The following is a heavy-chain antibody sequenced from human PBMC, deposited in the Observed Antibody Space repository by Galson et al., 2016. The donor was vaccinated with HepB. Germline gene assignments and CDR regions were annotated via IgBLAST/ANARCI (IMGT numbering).Heavy chain of an antibody. Sequence: SVKVSCKASGYSFIDYYMHWVRQAPGQGLEWMGWINPNSGGANYAQKFQGRVTMTRDTSISTAFMELSRLRSDDKAVYYRARVDRLESQASYYYYYYFMDVWGKGTTVTVSS. D-gene: IGHD5-12*01. CDR2: INPNSGGA. J-gene: IGHJ6*04. CDR3: ARVDRLESQASYYYYYYFMDV. V-gene: IGHV1-2*02. CDR1: GYSFIDYY.